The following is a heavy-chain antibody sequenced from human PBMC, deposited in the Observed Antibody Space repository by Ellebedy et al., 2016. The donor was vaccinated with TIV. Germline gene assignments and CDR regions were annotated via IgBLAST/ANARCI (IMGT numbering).Heavy chain of an antibody. CDR1: GGSISSSSYY. CDR2: IYYSGST. CDR3: ARYSIPQYYFDY. Sequence: SETLSLTXTVSGGSISSSSYYWGWIRQPPGKGLEWIGSIYYSGSTYYNPSLKSRVTISVDTSKNQFSLKLSSVTAADTAVYYCARYSIPQYYFDYWGQGTLVTVSS. J-gene: IGHJ4*02. V-gene: IGHV4-39*07. D-gene: IGHD2-21*01.